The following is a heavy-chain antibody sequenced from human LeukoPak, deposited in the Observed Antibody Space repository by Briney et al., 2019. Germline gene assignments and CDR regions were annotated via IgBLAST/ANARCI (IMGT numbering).Heavy chain of an antibody. CDR2: ISSSSSTI. J-gene: IGHJ6*02. CDR1: GFTFSSYS. V-gene: IGHV3-48*04. D-gene: IGHD3-16*01. Sequence: SGGSLRLSCAASGFTFSSYSMNWVRQAPGKGLEWVSYISSSSSTIYYADSVKGRFTISRDNAKNSLYLQMNSLRAEDTAVYYCARDPQGERYYGMDVWGQGTTVTVSS. CDR3: ARDPQGERYYGMDV.